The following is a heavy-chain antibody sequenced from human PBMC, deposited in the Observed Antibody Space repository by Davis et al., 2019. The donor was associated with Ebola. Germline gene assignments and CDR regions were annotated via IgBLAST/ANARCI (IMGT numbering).Heavy chain of an antibody. D-gene: IGHD3-3*01. Sequence: PGGSLRLSCAASGFTFSSYSMNWVRQAPGKGLEWVSSISSSSSYIYYADSVKGRFTISRDNSKNTLYLQMNSLRAEDTAVYYCARDQGHGFDDFWSGYHYGMDVWGQGTTVTVSS. CDR1: GFTFSSYS. CDR3: ARDQGHGFDDFWSGYHYGMDV. CDR2: ISSSSSYI. J-gene: IGHJ6*02. V-gene: IGHV3-21*01.